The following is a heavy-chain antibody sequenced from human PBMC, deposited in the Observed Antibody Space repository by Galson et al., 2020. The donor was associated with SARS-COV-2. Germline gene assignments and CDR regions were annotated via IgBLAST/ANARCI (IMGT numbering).Heavy chain of an antibody. J-gene: IGHJ6*03. Sequence: SETLSLTCAVYGGSFSGYSWTWIRQPPGKGLEWIGEVNVSGYTSYSPSLRGRITISVDTSKNQFSLNLRSLTAADTAHYYCARGHRGVVPSPVLGLGPYYSYYYMDVWGRGTAVTVSS. CDR2: VNVSGYT. D-gene: IGHD3-10*01. CDR1: GGSFSGYS. V-gene: IGHV4-34*01. CDR3: ARGHRGVVPSPVLGLGPYYSYYYMDV.